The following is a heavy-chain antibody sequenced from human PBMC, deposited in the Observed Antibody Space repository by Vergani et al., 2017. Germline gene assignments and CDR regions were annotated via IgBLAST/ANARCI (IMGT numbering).Heavy chain of an antibody. Sequence: QVQLQQWGAGLLKPSETLSLTCAVYGGSFSGYYWSWIRQPPGKGLEWIGEINHSGSTNYNPSLKSRVTMSVDTSKKQFPLKLSSVTAADTAVYYCARTAVVVAAIDYWGQGTLVTVSS. J-gene: IGHJ4*02. V-gene: IGHV4-34*01. CDR1: GGSFSGYY. CDR2: INHSGST. CDR3: ARTAVVVAAIDY. D-gene: IGHD2-15*01.